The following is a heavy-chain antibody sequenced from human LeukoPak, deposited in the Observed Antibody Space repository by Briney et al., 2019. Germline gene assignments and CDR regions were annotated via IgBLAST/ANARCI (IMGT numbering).Heavy chain of an antibody. V-gene: IGHV1-2*02. J-gene: IGHJ4*02. D-gene: IGHD3-22*01. CDR2: INPNSGGT. CDR3: ARRGYDRSTYYFFDY. Sequence: GASVKVSCKASGYTFTGYYMHWVRQAPGQGLEWMGWINPNSGGTNYAQKFQGRVTMTRDTSISTAYMELSRLRSDDTAVYYCARRGYDRSTYYFFDYWGQGTLVTVSS. CDR1: GYTFTGYY.